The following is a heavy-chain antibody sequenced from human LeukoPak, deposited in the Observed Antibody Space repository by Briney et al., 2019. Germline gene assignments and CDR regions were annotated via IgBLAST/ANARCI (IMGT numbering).Heavy chain of an antibody. CDR1: GFTFSSYA. D-gene: IGHD6-6*01. CDR3: AEGGGGYSSSSEMGY. CDR2: ISGSGGST. Sequence: GGSLRLSCAASGFTFSSYAMSWVRQAPGKGLEWVSAISGSGGSTYYADSVKGRFTISRDNSKNTLNLQMNSLRAEDTAVYYWAEGGGGYSSSSEMGYWGQGTLVTVSS. V-gene: IGHV3-23*01. J-gene: IGHJ4*02.